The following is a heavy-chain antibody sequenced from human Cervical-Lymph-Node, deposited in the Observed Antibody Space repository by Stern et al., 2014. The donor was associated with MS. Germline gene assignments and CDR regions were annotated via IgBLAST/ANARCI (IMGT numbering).Heavy chain of an antibody. D-gene: IGHD2-8*01. V-gene: IGHV1-3*01. CDR1: GYTFTSYA. CDR2: INAGNGNT. Sequence: QVQLVQSGAEVKKPGASVKVSCKASGYTFTSYAMHWVRQAPGQRLEWMGWINAGNGNTKYSQKFQGRVTITRDTSASTAYMELSSLRSEDTAVYYCARDQGYCTNGVCFDAFDIWGQGTMVTVSS. J-gene: IGHJ3*02. CDR3: ARDQGYCTNGVCFDAFDI.